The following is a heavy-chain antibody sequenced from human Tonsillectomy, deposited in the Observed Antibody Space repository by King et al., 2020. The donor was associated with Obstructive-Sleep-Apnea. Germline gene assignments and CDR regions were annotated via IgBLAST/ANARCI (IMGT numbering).Heavy chain of an antibody. J-gene: IGHJ4*02. V-gene: IGHV3-11*01. CDR1: GFTFRDYY. CDR2: ISSSGSTI. Sequence: QLVQSGGGLVTPGGSLRLFCAASGFTFRDYYISWIRPAPGEGREWCSYISSSGSTIYYADSGKGRFTISRDKAKNSLYLQMNSLRAEDTAVYYCARSIVGATTRYFDYWGQGTLVTVSS. CDR3: ARSIVGATTRYFDY. D-gene: IGHD1-26*01.